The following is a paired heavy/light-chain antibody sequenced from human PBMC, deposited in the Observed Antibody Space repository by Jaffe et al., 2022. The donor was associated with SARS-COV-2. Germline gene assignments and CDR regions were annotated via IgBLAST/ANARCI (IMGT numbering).Heavy chain of an antibody. CDR3: ARGILGLYEYYFDS. J-gene: IGHJ4*02. CDR1: GGSISSGGFY. V-gene: IGHV4-31*03. Sequence: QVHLQESGPGLVRPSQTLSLTCTVSGGSISSGGFYWSWIRQLPGKGLEWIGYTYDSQTTYDNPSLRSRVTISGDASKNQFSLRLSSVTAADTAVYYCARGILGLYEYYFDSWGQGTLVTVAS. D-gene: IGHD3-16*01. CDR2: TYDSQTT.
Light chain of an antibody. CDR2: DVN. CDR1: STDINSYIY. V-gene: IGLV2-14*03. Sequence: QSALTQPASVSGSPGQSITISCTGSSTDINSYIYISWYQQHPGKAPRLMIYDVNKRPSGVSSRFSASKSGNTASLTISGLQAEDEADYYCSAYTVSSSLVFGLGTTVTV. J-gene: IGLJ1*01. CDR3: SAYTVSSSLV.